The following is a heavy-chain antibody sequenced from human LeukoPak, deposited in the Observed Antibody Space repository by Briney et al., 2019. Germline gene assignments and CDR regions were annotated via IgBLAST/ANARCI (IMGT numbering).Heavy chain of an antibody. Sequence: PGGAPILSCAASWFTVSDNNMNLGRQAPATGLEWVSVIYSGGSTYYADSVKARFTISTDNSKNTLYLQMKSLRAEDTAVYYCASQSDGMGFDPWGQGTLVAVSS. D-gene: IGHD6-13*01. CDR3: ASQSDGMGFDP. CDR1: WFTVSDNN. J-gene: IGHJ5*02. CDR2: IYSGGST. V-gene: IGHV3-53*01.